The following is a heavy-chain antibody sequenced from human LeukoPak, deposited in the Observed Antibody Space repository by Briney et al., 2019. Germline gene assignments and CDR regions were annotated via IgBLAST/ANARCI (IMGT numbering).Heavy chain of an antibody. CDR1: GFTFSDYY. V-gene: IGHV3-11*01. CDR2: ISSSGSTI. D-gene: IGHD6-13*01. CDR3: ARSTRYSSSPATY. Sequence: GRSLRLSCAASGFTFSDYYMSWIRQAPGKGLEWVSYISSSGSTIYYADSVKGRFTISRDNAKNSLYLQMNSLRAEDTAVYYCARSTRYSSSPATYWGQGTLVTVSS. J-gene: IGHJ4*02.